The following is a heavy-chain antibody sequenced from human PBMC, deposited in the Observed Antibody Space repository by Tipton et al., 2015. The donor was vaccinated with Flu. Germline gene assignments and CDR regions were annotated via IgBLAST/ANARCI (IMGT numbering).Heavy chain of an antibody. Sequence: SLRLSCAASGFTFSSYEMNWVRQAPGKGLEWVSYISSSGSTIYYADSVKGRFTISRDNAKNSLYLQMNSLRAEDTAVYYCAREHSGSYAFDYWGQGTLVTVSS. CDR3: AREHSGSYAFDY. CDR1: GFTFSSYE. V-gene: IGHV3-48*03. CDR2: ISSSGSTI. J-gene: IGHJ4*02. D-gene: IGHD1-26*01.